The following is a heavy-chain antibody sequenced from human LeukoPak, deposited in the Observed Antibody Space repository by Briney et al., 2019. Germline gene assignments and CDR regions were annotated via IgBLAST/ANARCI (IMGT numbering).Heavy chain of an antibody. CDR2: IHYSGIT. Sequence: SETLSLTCTVSGGSIRTTSSYWGWIRQPPGKGLEWIGYIHYSGITKYNPSVKSRVTISLDTSKNQFSLKLSSVTAADTAVYYCASSGNYYFTLDYWGQGTLVTVSS. J-gene: IGHJ4*02. D-gene: IGHD3-10*01. CDR3: ASSGNYYFTLDY. V-gene: IGHV4-61*05. CDR1: GGSIRTTSSY.